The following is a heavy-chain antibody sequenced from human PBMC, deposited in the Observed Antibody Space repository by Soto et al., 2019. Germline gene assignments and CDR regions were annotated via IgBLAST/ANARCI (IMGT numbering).Heavy chain of an antibody. CDR2: INHRGTT. V-gene: IGHV4-34*01. J-gene: IGHJ4*02. CDR1: GGSLSDYY. CDR3: ARVLGGNGALPLDY. D-gene: IGHD3-3*02. Sequence: SETLSLTCAVYGGSLSDYYWNWLRQPPGKGLEWIGEINHRGTTSYNPSLKSRVDISVDTAMTQFSLKLRSVTAADTAVYYCARVLGGNGALPLDYWGQGTLVTVSS.